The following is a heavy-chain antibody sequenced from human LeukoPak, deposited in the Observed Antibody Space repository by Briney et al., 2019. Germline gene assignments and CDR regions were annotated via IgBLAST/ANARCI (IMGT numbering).Heavy chain of an antibody. CDR3: ARLESGYYGSGSPDY. Sequence: PSETLSLTCAVSGYSISSGYYWGWIRQPPGKGLEWIGRIYHSGSTYYNPSLKSRVTISVDTAKNQFLLKLSSGTAADTGVYYCARLESGYYGSGSPDYWGQGTLVTVSS. D-gene: IGHD3-10*01. CDR1: GYSISSGYY. CDR2: IYHSGST. J-gene: IGHJ4*02. V-gene: IGHV4-38-2*01.